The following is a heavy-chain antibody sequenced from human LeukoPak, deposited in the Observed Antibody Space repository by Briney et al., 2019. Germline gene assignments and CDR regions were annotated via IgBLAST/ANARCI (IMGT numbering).Heavy chain of an antibody. CDR1: GFTFSDYY. D-gene: IGHD6-13*01. V-gene: IGHV3-11*05. CDR2: ISSSSGYT. CDR3: ARDPGIAAALFDY. J-gene: IGHJ4*02. Sequence: GGSLRLSCAASGFTFSDYYMSWIRQAPGRGLEWFSYISSSSGYTNYADSVKGRFTISRDNARNSLHLQMDSLRAEDTAVYYCARDPGIAAALFDYWGQGTLVTVSS.